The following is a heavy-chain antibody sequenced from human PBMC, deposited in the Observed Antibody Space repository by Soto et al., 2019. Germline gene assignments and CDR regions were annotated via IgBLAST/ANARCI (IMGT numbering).Heavy chain of an antibody. CDR2: INIGSGNT. Sequence: QVQLVQSGAEEKKPGASVKVSCKASGYGFSSYAMHWVRQAPGQRLEWMGWINIGSGNTEYSQNFQDRITITRDTSASTVYMKLSSLRSEDTAVYYCARDGGDCGYRLAYYYYIGMDVWGQGTTVTVSS. V-gene: IGHV1-3*05. CDR3: ARDGGDCGYRLAYYYYIGMDV. J-gene: IGHJ6*02. D-gene: IGHD2-21*02. CDR1: GYGFSSYA.